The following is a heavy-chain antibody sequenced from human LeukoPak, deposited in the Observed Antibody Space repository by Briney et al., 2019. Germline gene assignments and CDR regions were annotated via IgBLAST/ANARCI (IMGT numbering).Heavy chain of an antibody. CDR1: GGSISSGGYS. Sequence: SETLSLTCAVSGGSISSGGYSWSWIRQPPGKGLEWIGYIYHSGSTYYNPSLRSRVTISVDGSKNQFSLKLSSVTAADTAVYYCARGTSYCTNGVCYREGMDVWGQGTTVTVSS. J-gene: IGHJ6*02. CDR3: ARGTSYCTNGVCYREGMDV. D-gene: IGHD2-8*01. V-gene: IGHV4-30-2*01. CDR2: IYHSGST.